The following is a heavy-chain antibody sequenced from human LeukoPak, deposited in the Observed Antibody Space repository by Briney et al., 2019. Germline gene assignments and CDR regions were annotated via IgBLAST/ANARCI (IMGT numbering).Heavy chain of an antibody. CDR3: ARDVPYRGARYYYYYMDV. Sequence: SETLSLTCTVSGGSISSSSYYWGWIRQPPGKGLEWIGSIYYSGSTYYNPSLKSRVTMSVDTSKNQFSLKLSSVTAADTAVYYCARDVPYRGARYYYYYMDVWGKGTTVTISS. D-gene: IGHD3-10*01. J-gene: IGHJ6*03. CDR1: GGSISSSSYY. CDR2: IYYSGST. V-gene: IGHV4-39*07.